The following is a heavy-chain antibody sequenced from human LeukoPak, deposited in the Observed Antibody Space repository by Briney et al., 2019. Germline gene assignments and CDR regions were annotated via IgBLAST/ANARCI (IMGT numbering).Heavy chain of an antibody. V-gene: IGHV3-23*01. J-gene: IGHJ6*04. CDR3: AKRKNYVFGSGPEFLYYYYGMEV. Sequence: GGSLRLSCAASGFTFSSYAMSWVRQAPGKGLEWVSAISGSGGSTYYADSVKGRFTISRDNSKNTLYLQMNSLRAEDTAVYYCAKRKNYVFGSGPEFLYYYYGMEVWGKGTTVPVSS. D-gene: IGHD3-3*01. CDR2: ISGSGGST. CDR1: GFTFSSYA.